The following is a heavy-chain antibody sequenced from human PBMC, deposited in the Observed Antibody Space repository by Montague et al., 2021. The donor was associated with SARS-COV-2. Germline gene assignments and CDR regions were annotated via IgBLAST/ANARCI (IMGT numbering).Heavy chain of an antibody. D-gene: IGHD5-24*01. CDR1: GDFVSSDGYY. V-gene: IGHV4-61*08. Sequence: SETLSLTCTISGDFVSSDGYYWSWIRQHSGKGLEWIGDVYYSGSTHYNPSLKSRVTISVDTSKNQFSLKLSSVTAADTAVYYCARDGYNAHQNYWYFDLWGRGTLVTVSS. CDR3: ARDGYNAHQNYWYFDL. J-gene: IGHJ2*01. CDR2: VYYSGST.